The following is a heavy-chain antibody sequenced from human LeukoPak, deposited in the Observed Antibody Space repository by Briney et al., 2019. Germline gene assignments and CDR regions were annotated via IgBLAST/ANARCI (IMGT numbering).Heavy chain of an antibody. CDR1: GFIFNDYW. J-gene: IGHJ4*01. CDR2: ISSDGYST. CDR3: ARDRYAYDTAYDY. V-gene: IGHV3-74*01. Sequence: GGSLRLSCAASGFIFNDYWVHWVRQAPGKGLVWVSHISSDGYSTDYAESVKGRFTISRDNGDNTLFLQMDSLRAEDTAVYYCARDRYAYDTAYDYWGQGTLVTVSS. D-gene: IGHD3-16*01.